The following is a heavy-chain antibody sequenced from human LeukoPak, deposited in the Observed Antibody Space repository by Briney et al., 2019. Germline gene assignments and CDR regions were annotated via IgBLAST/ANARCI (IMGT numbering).Heavy chain of an antibody. V-gene: IGHV3-11*01. Sequence: GGSLRLSCAASGFTFSDYYMSWIRQAPGKGLEWVAYISGSGNIIYYTESLKGRFTISRDNAKNSLFLQMNSLRVEDTAVYYCARDRGEFDPWGKGTRVTVSS. CDR1: GFTFSDYY. CDR2: ISGSGNII. J-gene: IGHJ5*02. D-gene: IGHD3-16*01. CDR3: ARDRGEFDP.